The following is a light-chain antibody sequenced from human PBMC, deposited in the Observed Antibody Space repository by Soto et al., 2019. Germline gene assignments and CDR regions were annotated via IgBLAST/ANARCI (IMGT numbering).Light chain of an antibody. J-gene: IGKJ4*01. Sequence: DIQMTQSPSTLSASAGDRVTITCRASQSVNIWLAWYQQKPGKAPKLMIYKASSLESGVPSRFSGSGSGTEFTLTISGLQPDDVATYYCQQYDGRPLTFGGGTKVEIK. CDR1: QSVNIW. V-gene: IGKV1-5*03. CDR3: QQYDGRPLT. CDR2: KAS.